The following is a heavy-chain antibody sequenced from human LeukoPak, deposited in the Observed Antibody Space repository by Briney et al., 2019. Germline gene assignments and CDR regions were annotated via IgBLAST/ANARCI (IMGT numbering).Heavy chain of an antibody. V-gene: IGHV3-73*01. CDR3: TTGGSGADFDY. J-gene: IGHJ4*02. CDR2: IRSKANSYAT. D-gene: IGHD3-10*01. Sequence: GGSLRLSCAASGFTFSGSAMHWVRQASGKGLEWVGRIRSKANSYATAYAASVKGRFTISRDDSKNTAYLQMNSLKTEDTAVYYCTTGGSGADFDYWGQGTLVTVSS. CDR1: GFTFSGSA.